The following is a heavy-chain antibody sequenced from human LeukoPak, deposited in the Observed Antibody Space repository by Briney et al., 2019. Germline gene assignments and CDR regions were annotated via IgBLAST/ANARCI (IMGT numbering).Heavy chain of an antibody. D-gene: IGHD2-21*02. J-gene: IGHJ4*02. CDR1: GFTFSTYA. CDR3: AQGGHDFNPFYY. CDR2: IKGGGGDP. Sequence: TGGSLRLSCAASGFTFSTYAMGWVRQAPGEGLEWVSSIKGGGGDPFYADSVRGRFTISRDKSKNTLYLQLNSLRPEGTAVYFCAQGGHDFNPFYYWGQGTLVTVSS. V-gene: IGHV3-23*01.